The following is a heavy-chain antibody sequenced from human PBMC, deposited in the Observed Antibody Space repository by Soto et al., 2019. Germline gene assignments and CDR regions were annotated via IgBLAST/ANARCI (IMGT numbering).Heavy chain of an antibody. CDR3: ARGPVGLSGYYKVDY. V-gene: IGHV1-46*01. D-gene: IGHD3-9*01. CDR1: GYTFTSYY. CDR2: INPSGGST. J-gene: IGHJ4*02. Sequence: QVQLVQSGAEVKKPGATVKVSCKASGYTFTSYYMHWVRQAPGQGLEWMGIINPSGGSTSYAQKFQGIVTMTRDTSTGTAYMELSSLRSEDTAVYYCARGPVGLSGYYKVDYWGQGTLVTVSS.